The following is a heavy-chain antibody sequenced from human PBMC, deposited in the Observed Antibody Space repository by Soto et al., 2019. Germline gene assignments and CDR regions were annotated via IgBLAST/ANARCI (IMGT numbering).Heavy chain of an antibody. Sequence: SEILSLTCAVYGGSFSGYYWSWIRQPPGKGLEWIGEINHSGSTNYNPSLKSRVTISVDTSKNQFSLKLSSVTAADTAVYYCASAPRYCSGGSCYSVYFDYWGQGTLVTVSS. D-gene: IGHD2-15*01. CDR1: GGSFSGYY. J-gene: IGHJ4*02. CDR2: INHSGST. CDR3: ASAPRYCSGGSCYSVYFDY. V-gene: IGHV4-34*01.